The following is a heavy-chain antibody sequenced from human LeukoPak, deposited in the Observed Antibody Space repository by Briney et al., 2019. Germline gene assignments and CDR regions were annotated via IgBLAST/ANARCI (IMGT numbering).Heavy chain of an antibody. V-gene: IGHV3-15*01. CDR3: LGQNGDSGWYSWVNYFDY. CDR1: GFTFSNAW. J-gene: IGHJ4*02. CDR2: IKSKTDGGTT. D-gene: IGHD6-19*01. Sequence: PGGSLRLSCAASGFTFSNAWMSWVRQAPGKGLEWVGRIKSKTDGGTTDYAAPVKGRFTISRDDSKNTLYLQMNSLKTEDTAVYYCLGQNGDSGWYSWVNYFDYWGQGTLVTVSS.